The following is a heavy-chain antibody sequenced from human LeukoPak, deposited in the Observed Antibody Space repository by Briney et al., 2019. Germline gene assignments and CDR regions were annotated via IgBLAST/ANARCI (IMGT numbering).Heavy chain of an antibody. CDR1: GGSIHGFY. J-gene: IGHJ4*02. CDR2: MTTTGSV. Sequence: NPSETLSLTCTVSGGSIHGFYWSWIRQPAGKGLEWIGRMTTTGSVNDNPSLRSRITMSLDTSTNEFSLTLSSVTAADTAIYYCARDESITWDPPFDHWGQGILVTVS. D-gene: IGHD6-6*01. V-gene: IGHV4-4*07. CDR3: ARDESITWDPPFDH.